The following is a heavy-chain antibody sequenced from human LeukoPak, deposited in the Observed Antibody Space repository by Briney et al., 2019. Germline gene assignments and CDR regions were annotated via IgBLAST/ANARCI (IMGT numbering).Heavy chain of an antibody. Sequence: PGRSLRLSCAASGFTFDDYAMHWVRQAPGKGLEWVSGISWNSGSIGYADSVKGRSTISRDNAKNSLYLQMNSLRAEDTALYYCAKVVYSSSWNWFDPWGQGTLVTVSS. J-gene: IGHJ5*02. D-gene: IGHD6-13*01. CDR2: ISWNSGSI. CDR3: AKVVYSSSWNWFDP. CDR1: GFTFDDYA. V-gene: IGHV3-9*01.